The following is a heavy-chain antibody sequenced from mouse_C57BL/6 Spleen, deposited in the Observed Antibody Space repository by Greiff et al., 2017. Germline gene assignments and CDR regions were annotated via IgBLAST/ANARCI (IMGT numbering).Heavy chain of an antibody. CDR1: GFTFSDYY. CDR2: INYDGSST. J-gene: IGHJ2*01. Sequence: VMLVESEGGLVQPGSSMKLSCTASGFTFSDYYMAWVRQVPEKGLEWVANINYDGSSTYYLDSLKSRFIISRDNAKNILYLQMSSLKSEDTATYYCARDDGYYFDYWGQGTTLTVSS. V-gene: IGHV5-16*01. D-gene: IGHD2-3*01. CDR3: ARDDGYYFDY.